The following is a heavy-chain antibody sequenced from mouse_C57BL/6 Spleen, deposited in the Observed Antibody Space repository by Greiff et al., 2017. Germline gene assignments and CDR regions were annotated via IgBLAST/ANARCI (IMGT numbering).Heavy chain of an antibody. CDR2: IDPSDSET. J-gene: IGHJ4*01. D-gene: IGHD1-1*01. CDR3: ARHYYGSSYAMDY. CDR1: GYTFTSYW. V-gene: IGHV1-52*01. Sequence: QVQLQQPGAELVRPGSSVKLSCKASGYTFTSYWMHWVQQRPIQGLEWIGNIDPSDSETHYNQKFKDKATLTVDKASRTSYMQLSSLTSEDSAVYYCARHYYGSSYAMDYWGQGTSVTVSS.